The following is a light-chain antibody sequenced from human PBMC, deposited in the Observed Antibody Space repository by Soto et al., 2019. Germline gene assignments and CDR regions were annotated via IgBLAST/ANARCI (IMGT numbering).Light chain of an antibody. CDR1: QDISNT. Sequence: AIQLTQSPSSLSASVGDSVTITSRATQDISNTLAWYQHKPGRGPTLLIFDASTLESGVPSRFTGSGSGTHFTLTISSLQPADFATYICQQCKGYPITFGQGTRVEV. V-gene: IGKV1-13*02. J-gene: IGKJ5*01. CDR2: DAS. CDR3: QQCKGYPIT.